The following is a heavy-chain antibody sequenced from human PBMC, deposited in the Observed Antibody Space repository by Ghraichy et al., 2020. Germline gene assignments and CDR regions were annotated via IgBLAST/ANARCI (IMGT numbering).Heavy chain of an antibody. V-gene: IGHV3-23*01. D-gene: IGHD2-21*01. J-gene: IGHJ4*02. CDR1: GFSFSNYA. CDR2: ISGGATST. CDR3: AKSQAISYKFVHLDS. Sequence: GGSLRLSCAASGFSFSNYAMNWVRQVPGKGLQWVAGISGGATSTYYADSVKGRFTITRDNSKNTVDLEVNSVTVEDTAIYFCAKSQAISYKFVHLDSWGQGTQVTVSS.